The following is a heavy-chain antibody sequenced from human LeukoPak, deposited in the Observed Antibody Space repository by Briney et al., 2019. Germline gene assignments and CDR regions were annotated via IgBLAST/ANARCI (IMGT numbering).Heavy chain of an antibody. J-gene: IGHJ5*02. V-gene: IGHV4-34*01. Sequence: ASETLSLTCAVYGGSFSGYYWSWIRQPPGKGLEWIGEINHSGSTNYNPSLKSRVTISVDTSKNQFSLKLSSVTAADTAVYYCARIRDLNWFDPWGQGTLVTVSS. CDR2: INHSGST. CDR1: GGSFSGYY. CDR3: ARIRDLNWFDP.